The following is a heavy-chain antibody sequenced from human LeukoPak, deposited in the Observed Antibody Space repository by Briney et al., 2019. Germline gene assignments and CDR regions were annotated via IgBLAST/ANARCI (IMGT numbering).Heavy chain of an antibody. Sequence: ASVKVSCTASGYTFTGYYMHWVRQAPGQGLEWMGWINPNSGGTNYAQKFQGRVTMTRDTSISTAYMELSRLRSDDTAVYYCATDHYDFWSGYHHAFDIWGQGTMVTVSS. CDR2: INPNSGGT. V-gene: IGHV1-2*02. D-gene: IGHD3-3*01. J-gene: IGHJ3*02. CDR3: ATDHYDFWSGYHHAFDI. CDR1: GYTFTGYY.